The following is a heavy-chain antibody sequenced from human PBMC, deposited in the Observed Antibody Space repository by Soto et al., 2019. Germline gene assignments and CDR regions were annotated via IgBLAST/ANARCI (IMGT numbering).Heavy chain of an antibody. J-gene: IGHJ4*02. CDR2: IYYSGST. Sequence: PSETLSLTCTVSGGSISSGDYYWSWIRQPPGKGLEWIGYIYYSGSTYYNPSLKSRVTISVDTSKNQFSLKPSSVTAADTAVYYCARSGYDSGVADYWGQGTLVTVS. D-gene: IGHD5-12*01. V-gene: IGHV4-30-4*01. CDR1: GGSISSGDYY. CDR3: ARSGYDSGVADY.